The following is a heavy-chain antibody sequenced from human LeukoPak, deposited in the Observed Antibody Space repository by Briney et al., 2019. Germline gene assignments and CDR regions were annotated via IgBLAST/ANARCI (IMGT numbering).Heavy chain of an antibody. CDR3: ARVSAQFDSSGDAFDI. Sequence: PSETLSLTCTVSGGSISSYYWSWIRQPPGKGLEWLGYIYYSGSTNYNPSLKSRVTISVDTSKNQFSLKLSSVTAADTAVYYCARVSAQFDSSGDAFDIWGQGTMVTVSS. CDR2: IYYSGST. V-gene: IGHV4-59*01. J-gene: IGHJ3*02. D-gene: IGHD3-10*01. CDR1: GGSISSYY.